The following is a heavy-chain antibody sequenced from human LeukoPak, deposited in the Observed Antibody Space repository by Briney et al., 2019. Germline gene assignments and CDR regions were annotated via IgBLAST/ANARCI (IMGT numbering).Heavy chain of an antibody. V-gene: IGHV3-7*01. CDR2: IKQDGSEK. CDR3: ARDQPTTIFGVVIDYYGMDV. Sequence: GGSLRLSCAASGFTLSSYAMSWVRQAPGKGLEWVANIKQDGSEKYYVDSVKGRFTISRDNAKNSLYLQMDSLRAEDTAVYYCARDQPTTIFGVVIDYYGMDVWGQGTTVTVSS. D-gene: IGHD3-3*01. J-gene: IGHJ6*02. CDR1: GFTLSSYA.